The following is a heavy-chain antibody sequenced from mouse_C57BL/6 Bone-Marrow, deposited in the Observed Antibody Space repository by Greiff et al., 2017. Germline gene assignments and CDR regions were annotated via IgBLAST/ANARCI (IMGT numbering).Heavy chain of an antibody. V-gene: IGHV1-39*01. D-gene: IGHD3-2*02. CDR1: GYSFTDYN. Sequence: FQLQQSGPELVKPGASVKISCKASGYSFTDYNMNWVKQSNGKSLEWIGVINPNYGTTSYNQKFKGKATLTVDQSSSTAYMQLNSLTSEDSAVYYCARSAQALFLYAMDYWGQGPSVPVSS. CDR2: INPNYGTT. CDR3: ARSAQALFLYAMDY. J-gene: IGHJ4*01.